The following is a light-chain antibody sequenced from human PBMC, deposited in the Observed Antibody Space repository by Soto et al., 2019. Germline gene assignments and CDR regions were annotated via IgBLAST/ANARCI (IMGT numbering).Light chain of an antibody. CDR1: SSDVGGYHY. Sequence: QAVLTQPASVSVSPGQSITIFCTGTSSDVGGYHYVSWYQQYPGKAPKVMIYDVSNRPSGVPDRFSGSKSGTSASLAITGLQAEDEADYYCQSYASSLSGFYVFGTGTKVTVL. CDR2: DVS. CDR3: QSYASSLSGFYV. V-gene: IGLV2-14*01. J-gene: IGLJ1*01.